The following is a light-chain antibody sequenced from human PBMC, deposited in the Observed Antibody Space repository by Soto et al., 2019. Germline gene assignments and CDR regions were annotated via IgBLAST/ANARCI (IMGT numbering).Light chain of an antibody. CDR2: AAS. CDR1: QSISSY. Sequence: DIQMTQSPSSLSASVGDRVTITCRASQSISSYLNWYQQKPGKAPKLLIYAASSLQSGVPSRVSGSGSGTVFTLTISSLQPEDFATYYCQQSCSTPSAFGQGTRREIK. CDR3: QQSCSTPSA. V-gene: IGKV1-39*01. J-gene: IGKJ5*01.